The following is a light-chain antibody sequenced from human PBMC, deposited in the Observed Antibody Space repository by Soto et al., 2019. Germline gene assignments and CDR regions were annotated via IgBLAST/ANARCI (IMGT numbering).Light chain of an antibody. J-gene: IGKJ5*01. CDR1: QSISSW. CDR2: KAS. CDR3: QHYNRFSEA. Sequence: GDTVKITWRASQSISSWLAWYQQKPWKAPKLLIYKASTLKSGVPSRFSGSGSGTEFTLTIISLQPDDFATYYCQHYNRFSEAFGQGTRLDI. V-gene: IGKV1-5*03.